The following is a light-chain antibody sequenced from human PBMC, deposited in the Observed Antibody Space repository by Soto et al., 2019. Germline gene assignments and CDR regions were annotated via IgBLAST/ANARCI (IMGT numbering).Light chain of an antibody. J-gene: IGLJ2*01. V-gene: IGLV2-14*01. CDR3: ASYTSSSTSVI. Sequence: QSVLTQPASVSGSPGQSITISCTGTSSDVGGYKYVSWYQQHPVKAPKLIIFEVSNRPSGISSRFSGSKSGNTASLTISGLQAEDEADYYCASYTSSSTSVIFGRGTKLTVL. CDR1: SSDVGGYKY. CDR2: EVS.